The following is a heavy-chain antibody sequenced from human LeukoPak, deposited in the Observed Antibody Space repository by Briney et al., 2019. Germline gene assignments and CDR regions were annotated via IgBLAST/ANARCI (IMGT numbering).Heavy chain of an antibody. V-gene: IGHV1-69*13. J-gene: IGHJ4*02. CDR3: ARDTDWSYPFDY. CDR1: GGTFSSYA. CDR2: IIPIFGTA. D-gene: IGHD3-10*01. Sequence: VASVKVSCKASGGTFSSYAISWVRQAPGQGLEWMGGIIPIFGTANYAQKFQGRVTITADESTSTAYMELSSLRSEDTAVYYCARDTDWSYPFDYWGQGTLVTVSS.